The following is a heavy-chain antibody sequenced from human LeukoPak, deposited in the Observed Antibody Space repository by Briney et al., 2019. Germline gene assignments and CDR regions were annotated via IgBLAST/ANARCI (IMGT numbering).Heavy chain of an antibody. CDR1: GYTFTSYG. CDR2: ISAYNGNT. Sequence: ASVKVSCKASGYTFTSYGISWVRQAPGQGLEWMGWISAYNGNTNYAQKLQGRVTMTTDTSTSTAYMELRSLRSDDTAVYYCARYYSSGWYAWDYYYGMDVWGQGTTVTVSS. V-gene: IGHV1-18*01. J-gene: IGHJ6*02. D-gene: IGHD6-19*01. CDR3: ARYYSSGWYAWDYYYGMDV.